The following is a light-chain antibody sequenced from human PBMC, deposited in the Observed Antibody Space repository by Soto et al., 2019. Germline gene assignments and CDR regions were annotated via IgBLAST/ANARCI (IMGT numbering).Light chain of an antibody. CDR2: KAS. Sequence: IPTSQSPSTLSASVGDRVTITCRASQSISSWLAWYQQKPGKAPKLLIYKASTLKSGVPSRFSGSGSGTEFTLTISSLQSEDFAVYYCQQYNNWPWTFGQGTKVDI. J-gene: IGKJ1*01. CDR1: QSISSW. CDR3: QQYNNWPWT. V-gene: IGKV1-5*03.